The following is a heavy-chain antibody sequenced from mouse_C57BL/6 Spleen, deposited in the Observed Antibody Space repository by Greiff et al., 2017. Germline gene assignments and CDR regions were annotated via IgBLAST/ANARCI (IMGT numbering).Heavy chain of an antibody. CDR3: TRRGGDY. J-gene: IGHJ2*01. Sequence: QVQLQQSGAELVRPGASVTLSCKASGYTFTDYEMHWVKQTPVHGLEWIGAIDPETGGTAYNQKFKGKAMLTADKSSSTAYMELRSLTSEDSAVXYCTRRGGDYWGQGTTLTVSS. CDR2: IDPETGGT. V-gene: IGHV1-15*01. CDR1: GYTFTDYE.